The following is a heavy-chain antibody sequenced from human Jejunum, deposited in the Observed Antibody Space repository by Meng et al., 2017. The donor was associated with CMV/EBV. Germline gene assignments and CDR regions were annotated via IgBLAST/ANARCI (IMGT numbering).Heavy chain of an antibody. CDR2: IAFDGRNT. J-gene: IGHJ4*02. CDR3: AKGPSHHSAFVFLDN. V-gene: IGHV3-30*02. CDR1: FRFTAYG. Sequence: FRFTAYGRYWVRQAPGKGLEWVSFIAFDGRNTQYADSMKGRLTISRDNSKSTLYMEMHSLRPEDAAVYYCAKGPSHHSAFVFLDNWGQGTLVTVSS. D-gene: IGHD1-14*01.